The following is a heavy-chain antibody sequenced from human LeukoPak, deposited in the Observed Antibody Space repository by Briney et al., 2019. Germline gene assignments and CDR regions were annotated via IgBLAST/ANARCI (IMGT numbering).Heavy chain of an antibody. CDR1: GGSFSGYY. D-gene: IGHD5-18*01. CDR3: ARVIRIQLWRGRGDYFDY. CDR2: INHSGST. V-gene: IGHV4-34*01. J-gene: IGHJ4*02. Sequence: SETLSLTCAVYGGSFSGYYWSWIRQPPGKGLEWIGEINHSGSTNYNPSLKSRVTISVDTSKNQFSLKLSSVTAADTAVYYCARVIRIQLWRGRGDYFDYWGQGTLVTVSS.